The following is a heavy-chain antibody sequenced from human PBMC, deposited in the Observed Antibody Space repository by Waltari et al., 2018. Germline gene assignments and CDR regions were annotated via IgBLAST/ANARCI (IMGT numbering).Heavy chain of an antibody. J-gene: IGHJ3*02. CDR2: ISITSTSI. Sequence: EVQLVESGGGLVKPGGSLRLSCAASGFTFSTYTMNWVRQAPGKGLEWVSSISITSTSIDYGDSVKGRFTISRDNAKNSLYLQMTSLRAEDTAVYYCARASKLVGTTYDAFDIWGQGTMVTVSS. V-gene: IGHV3-21*01. CDR1: GFTFSTYT. CDR3: ARASKLVGTTYDAFDI. D-gene: IGHD1-26*01.